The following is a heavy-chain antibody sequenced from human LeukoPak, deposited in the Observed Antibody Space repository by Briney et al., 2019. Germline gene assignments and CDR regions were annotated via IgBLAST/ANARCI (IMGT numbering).Heavy chain of an antibody. D-gene: IGHD5-18*01. J-gene: IGHJ4*02. CDR1: GFTFSNYA. CDR3: ARDRDTAMGL. V-gene: IGHV3-30-3*01. CDR2: ISYDGNDK. Sequence: GGSLRLSCAASGFTFSNYAMHWVRQAPGEGLERVAIISYDGNDKYYTDSVKGRFTISRDKSKNTLYLQMNSLRAEDTAVYYCARDRDTAMGLWDQGTLVTVSS.